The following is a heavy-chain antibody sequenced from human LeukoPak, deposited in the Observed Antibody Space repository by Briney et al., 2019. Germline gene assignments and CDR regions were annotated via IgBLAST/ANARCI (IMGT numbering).Heavy chain of an antibody. D-gene: IGHD2-2*01. CDR3: ARGPHIVVVPAAIEYYFDY. V-gene: IGHV1-69*01. J-gene: IGHJ4*02. CDR1: GGTFSSYA. CDR2: IIPIFGTA. Sequence: SVKVPCKASGGTFSSYAISWVRQAPGQGLEWMGGIIPIFGTANYAQKFQGRVTITADESTSTAYMELSSLRSEDTAVYYCARGPHIVVVPAAIEYYFDYWGQGTLVTVSS.